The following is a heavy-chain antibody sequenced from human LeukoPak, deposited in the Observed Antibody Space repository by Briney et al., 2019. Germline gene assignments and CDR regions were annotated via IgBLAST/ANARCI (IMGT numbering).Heavy chain of an antibody. D-gene: IGHD3-22*01. J-gene: IGHJ4*02. V-gene: IGHV3-30*02. CDR2: IRYDGSNK. Sequence: GGSLRLSCAASGFTFSSYGMHWVRQAPGKGLEWVAFIRYDGSNKYYADSVKGRFTISRDNSKKTLYLQMNSLRPEDTAVYYCAKDFSVYYYDSRVLDYWGQGTLVTVSS. CDR3: AKDFSVYYYDSRVLDY. CDR1: GFTFSSYG.